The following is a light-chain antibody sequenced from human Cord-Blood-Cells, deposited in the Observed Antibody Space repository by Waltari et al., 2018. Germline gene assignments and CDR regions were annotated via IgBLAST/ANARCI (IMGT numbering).Light chain of an antibody. V-gene: IGLV2-23*01. CDR3: CSYAGSWV. Sequence: QSALTQPASVSGSPGQSITISFTGTSSDVGSYNLVSWYQQHPGKAPKLMIYEGSKRPSGVSNRFSGSKSGNTASLTISGLQAEDEADYYCCSYAGSWVFGGGTKLTVL. CDR1: SSDVGSYNL. CDR2: EGS. J-gene: IGLJ3*02.